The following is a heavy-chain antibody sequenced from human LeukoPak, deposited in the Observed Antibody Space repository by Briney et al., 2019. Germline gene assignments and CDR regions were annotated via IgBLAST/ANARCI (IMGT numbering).Heavy chain of an antibody. J-gene: IGHJ5*02. D-gene: IGHD6-13*01. CDR1: GFTVSSNY. Sequence: QPGGSLRLSCAASGFTVSSNYMSWVRQAPGKGLEWVSAISGSGGSTYYADSVKGRFTISRDNSKNTLYLQMNSLRAEDTAVYYCAKRIAAAGAFDPWGQGTLVTVSS. CDR2: ISGSGGST. V-gene: IGHV3-23*01. CDR3: AKRIAAAGAFDP.